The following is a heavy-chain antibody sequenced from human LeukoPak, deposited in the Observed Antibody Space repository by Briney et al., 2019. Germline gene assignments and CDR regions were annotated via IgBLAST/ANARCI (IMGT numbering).Heavy chain of an antibody. J-gene: IGHJ4*02. CDR2: IRHDGSDK. CDR3: AKVINNWNDY. Sequence: GGSLRLSCAASGFTFSSYAMHWVRQAPGKGLEWVAFIRHDGSDKYYADSLKGRFTISRDNSKNTLYLQMNSLRAEDTAVYYCAKVINNWNDYWGQGTLVTVSS. V-gene: IGHV3-30*02. CDR1: GFTFSSYA. D-gene: IGHD1-20*01.